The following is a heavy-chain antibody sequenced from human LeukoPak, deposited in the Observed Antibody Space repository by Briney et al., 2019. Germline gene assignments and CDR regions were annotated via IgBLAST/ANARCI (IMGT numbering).Heavy chain of an antibody. J-gene: IGHJ6*02. CDR2: INHSGNVN. V-gene: IGHV3-7*03. D-gene: IGHD3-16*01. CDR1: GFTFSSYW. CDR3: ARGGGLDV. Sequence: GGSLRLSCAASGFTFSSYWMNWARQAPGKGLEWVASINHSGNVNYYVDSVKGRFTISRDNAKNSLYLQMSNLRAEDTAVYFCARGGGLDVWGQGATVTVSS.